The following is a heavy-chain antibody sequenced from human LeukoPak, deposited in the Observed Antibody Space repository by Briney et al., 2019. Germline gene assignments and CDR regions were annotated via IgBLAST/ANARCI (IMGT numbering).Heavy chain of an antibody. V-gene: IGHV3-23*01. CDR3: AKDTTTVGNWFDP. CDR1: GVSFSSYA. Sequence: GGTLTLSCAASGVSFSSYAWSWVRQPPGKGLEWVSAIGGSGGSTYYADSVKGRFTISRDNPKNTLYVQMNSLRAEDTAVYYCAKDTTTVGNWFDPWGQGTLVTVSS. D-gene: IGHD4-23*01. J-gene: IGHJ5*02. CDR2: IGGSGGST.